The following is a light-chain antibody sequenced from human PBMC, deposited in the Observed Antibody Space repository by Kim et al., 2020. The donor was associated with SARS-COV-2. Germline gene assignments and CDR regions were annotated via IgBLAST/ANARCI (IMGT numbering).Light chain of an antibody. Sequence: ASVGDRVTITCRASQSISSWLAWYQQKPGKAPKHLIYKASSLESGVPSRFSGSGSGTEFTLTISSLQPDDFATYYCQQYNSYSGYSFGQGTKLEI. CDR3: QQYNSYSGYS. V-gene: IGKV1-5*03. CDR1: QSISSW. CDR2: KAS. J-gene: IGKJ2*03.